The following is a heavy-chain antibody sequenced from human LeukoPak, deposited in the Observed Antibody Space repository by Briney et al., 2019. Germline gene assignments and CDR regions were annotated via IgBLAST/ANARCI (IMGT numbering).Heavy chain of an antibody. CDR3: ATEYDY. CDR1: GFTFSSYA. CDR2: IWYDGSNQ. V-gene: IGHV3-33*08. J-gene: IGHJ4*02. Sequence: GGSLRLSCAASGFTFSSYAMHWVRQAPGKGLEWVAVIWYDGSNQYYADSVKGRFTISRDNSKNTLYLQMNSLRAEDTAVYYCATEYDYWGQGTLVTVSS.